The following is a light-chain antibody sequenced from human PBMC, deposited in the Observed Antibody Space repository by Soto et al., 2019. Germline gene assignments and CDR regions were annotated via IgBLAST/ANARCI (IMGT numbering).Light chain of an antibody. CDR1: QSVSSN. CDR3: QQSNKWPYT. Sequence: EIVMTQSPATLSVSPGERATLSCRASQSVSSNLAWYQQKPGQAPRLLFYGASTRATGIPARFSGTGSGTDLTLTISSLQSEDFAVYYCQQSNKWPYTFGQGTKREIK. V-gene: IGKV3-15*01. J-gene: IGKJ2*01. CDR2: GAS.